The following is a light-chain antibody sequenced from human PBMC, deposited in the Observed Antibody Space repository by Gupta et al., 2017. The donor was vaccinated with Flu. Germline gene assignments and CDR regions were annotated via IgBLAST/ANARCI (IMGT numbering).Light chain of an antibody. CDR2: RDD. J-gene: IGLJ3*02. CDR1: NLGNRN. Sequence: SYDLSQPLSVSVALGQTARITCGGNNLGNRNVPWYQQKPGQAPVVVIYRDDNRPSGSPERFSGSNSGNTATLTISSAQAGDEADYYCQVWDNNIWVFGGGTKLTVL. CDR3: QVWDNNIWV. V-gene: IGLV3-9*01.